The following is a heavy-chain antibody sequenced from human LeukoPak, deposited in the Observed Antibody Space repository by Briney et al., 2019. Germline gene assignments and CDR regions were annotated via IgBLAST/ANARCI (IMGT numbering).Heavy chain of an antibody. D-gene: IGHD2-2*01. CDR3: AKDWSCSSASCRFDY. CDR2: ISGSGGNT. CDR1: GFTFSNYA. J-gene: IGHJ4*02. Sequence: PGGSLRLSCVASGFTFSNYAMSWVRQAPGKGLEWVSGISGSGGNTYYADSVKGRFTISRDNSKNTLYLQVNSLRADDTAVYHCAKDWSCSSASCRFDYWGQGTLVTVSS. V-gene: IGHV3-23*01.